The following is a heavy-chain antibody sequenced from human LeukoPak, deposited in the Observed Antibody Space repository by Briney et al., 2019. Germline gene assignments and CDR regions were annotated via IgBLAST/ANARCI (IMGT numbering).Heavy chain of an antibody. V-gene: IGHV4-61*02. J-gene: IGHJ5*02. Sequence: SETLSLTCTVSGGSISSGSYYWSWIRQPAGKGLEWIGRIYTSGSTNYNPSLKSRVTISVDTSKNQFSLKLSSVTAADTAVYYCARELRPGYNSNWFDPWGQGTLVTVSS. CDR1: GGSISSGSYY. D-gene: IGHD6-13*01. CDR2: IYTSGST. CDR3: ARELRPGYNSNWFDP.